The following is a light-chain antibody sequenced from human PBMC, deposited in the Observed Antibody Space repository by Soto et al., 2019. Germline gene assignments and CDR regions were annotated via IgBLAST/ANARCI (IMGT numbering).Light chain of an antibody. CDR2: DAS. J-gene: IGKJ5*01. CDR1: QSIGNN. V-gene: IGKV3-11*01. Sequence: IVMPQSPDTLSVSPGERSTLSCMSSQSIGNNLAWYQQKPGQAPRLLIYDASNRATGIPARFSGSGSGTDFTLTISSLEPEDFAVYYCQQRSNWRSITFGQGTRLEIK. CDR3: QQRSNWRSIT.